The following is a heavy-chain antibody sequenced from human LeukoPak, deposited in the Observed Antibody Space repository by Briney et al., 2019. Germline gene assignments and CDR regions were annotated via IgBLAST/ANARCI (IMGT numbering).Heavy chain of an antibody. CDR2: ISNFDGDT. CDR1: GRLFTSYG. V-gene: IGHV1-18*01. Sequence: GASVMVSCKASGRLFTSYGIAWVRQAPGEGLEWVGWISNFDGDTKVAENLQGRVTLTTDSSTSTAYMVLTNLKFDDTAVYYCVRARGCSNCVLTDGFDSWGQGTKVTVSS. D-gene: IGHD6-13*01. CDR3: VRARGCSNCVLTDGFDS. J-gene: IGHJ3*01.